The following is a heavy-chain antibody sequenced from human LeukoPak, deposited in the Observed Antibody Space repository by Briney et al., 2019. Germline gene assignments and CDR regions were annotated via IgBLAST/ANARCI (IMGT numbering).Heavy chain of an antibody. D-gene: IGHD3-22*01. CDR1: GESITELG. CDR2: LVPENYQT. J-gene: IGHJ3*02. CDR3: ALASDYYDSSGYYLEI. Sequence: ASVKVSCKVSGESITELGMHWVRQSPGKGLEWMGGLVPENYQTIYAQDFQGRVTMTEDTSTDTAYMELSSLRSEDTAIYYCALASDYYDSSGYYLEIWGQGTLVTVSA. V-gene: IGHV1-24*01.